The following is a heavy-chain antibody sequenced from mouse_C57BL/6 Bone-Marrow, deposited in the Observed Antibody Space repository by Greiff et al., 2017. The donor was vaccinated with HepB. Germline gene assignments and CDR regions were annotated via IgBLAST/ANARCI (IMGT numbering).Heavy chain of an antibody. D-gene: IGHD2-1*01. J-gene: IGHJ3*01. Sequence: EVQLVESGGDLVKPGGSLKLSCAASGFTFSSYGMSWVRQTPDKRLEWVATISSGGSYTYYPDSVKGRFTISRDNAKNTLYLQMSSLNSEDTAMYYCARRIYPPWGQGTLVTVSA. V-gene: IGHV5-6*01. CDR3: ARRIYPP. CDR1: GFTFSSYG. CDR2: ISSGGSYT.